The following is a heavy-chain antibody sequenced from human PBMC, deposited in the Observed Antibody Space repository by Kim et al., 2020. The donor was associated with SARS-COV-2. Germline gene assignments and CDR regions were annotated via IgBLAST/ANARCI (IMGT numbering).Heavy chain of an antibody. CDR3: AKGLRGTMVRGVIISPFDY. Sequence: GGSLRLSCAASGFTFSSYAMSWVRQAPGKGLEWVSAISGSGGSTYYADSVKGRFTISRDNSKNTLYLQMNSLRAEDTAVYYCAKGLRGTMVRGVIISPFDYWGQGTLVTVSS. V-gene: IGHV3-23*01. J-gene: IGHJ4*02. CDR1: GFTFSSYA. CDR2: ISGSGGST. D-gene: IGHD3-10*01.